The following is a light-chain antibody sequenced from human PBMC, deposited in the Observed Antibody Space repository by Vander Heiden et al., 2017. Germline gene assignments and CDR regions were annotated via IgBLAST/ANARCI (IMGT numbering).Light chain of an antibody. V-gene: IGLV2-14*01. CDR3: SSYTSSYV. CDR1: SSDVGGYNY. Sequence: QSALTQPASVSGSPGQSITISCTGTSSDVGGYNYVSWYQQHPGKATKLMIYEVSNRPSGVSNRFSGSKSGNTASLTISGLQAEDEADYYCSSYTSSYVFGTGTKVTVL. J-gene: IGLJ1*01. CDR2: EVS.